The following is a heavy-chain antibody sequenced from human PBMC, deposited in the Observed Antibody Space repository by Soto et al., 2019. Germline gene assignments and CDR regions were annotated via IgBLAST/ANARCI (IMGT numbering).Heavy chain of an antibody. V-gene: IGHV3-66*01. D-gene: IGHD3-16*01. CDR2: IFGDGRT. Sequence: GGSLRLSCAASGFTVGNNYMSWVRQAPTKGLEWLSVIFGDGRTYNADSVKGRFTVSRDSSENTLFLQINNLRAEDTAVYYCAGAPFHGFGTWGHDNLVPISS. J-gene: IGHJ1*01. CDR3: AGAPFHGFGT. CDR1: GFTVGNNY.